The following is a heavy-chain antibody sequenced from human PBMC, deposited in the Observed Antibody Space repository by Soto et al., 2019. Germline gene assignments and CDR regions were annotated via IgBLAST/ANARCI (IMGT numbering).Heavy chain of an antibody. CDR2: IYYSGST. CDR1: GGSISSSSYY. J-gene: IGHJ4*02. Sequence: PSETLSLTCTVSGGSISSSSYYWGWIRQPPGKGLEWIGSIYYSGSTYYNPSLKSRVTISVDTSKNQFSLKLSSVTAADTAVYYCARHVRELWPTGLRSYFDYWGQGTLVTVSS. D-gene: IGHD1-26*01. V-gene: IGHV4-39*01. CDR3: ARHVRELWPTGLRSYFDY.